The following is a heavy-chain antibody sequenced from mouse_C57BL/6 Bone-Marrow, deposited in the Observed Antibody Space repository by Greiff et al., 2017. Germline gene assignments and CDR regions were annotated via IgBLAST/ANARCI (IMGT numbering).Heavy chain of an antibody. J-gene: IGHJ3*01. V-gene: IGHV1-54*01. CDR1: GYAFTNYL. D-gene: IGHD1-1*01. Sequence: VQLQQSGAELVRPGTSVKVSCKASGYAFTNYLIEWVKQRPGQGLEWIGVINPGSSGTNYNEKFKGKATLTADKSSSTAYMQLSSLTSEDSAVYFCARSLIYYYGSSLAYWGQGTLVTVSA. CDR3: ARSLIYYYGSSLAY. CDR2: INPGSSGT.